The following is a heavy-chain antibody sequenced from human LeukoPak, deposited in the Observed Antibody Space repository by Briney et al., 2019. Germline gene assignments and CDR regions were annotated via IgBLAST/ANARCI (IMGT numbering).Heavy chain of an antibody. J-gene: IGHJ4*02. V-gene: IGHV1-18*01. D-gene: IGHD3-22*01. CDR3: ARDNGKVVVIIPLDY. Sequence: GASVKVSCKASGYTFTSYGISWVRQAPGQGLEWMGWISAYNGNTNYAQKLQGRVTMTTDTSTSTAYMELRSLRSDDTAVYYCARDNGKVVVIIPLDYWGQGTLVTVSS. CDR2: ISAYNGNT. CDR1: GYTFTSYG.